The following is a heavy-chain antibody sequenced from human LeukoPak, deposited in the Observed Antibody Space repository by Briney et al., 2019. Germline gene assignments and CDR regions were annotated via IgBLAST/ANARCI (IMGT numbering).Heavy chain of an antibody. Sequence: PSETLSLTCTVSGGSVSSGSYYWSWIRQPPGKGLGWIGYIYYSGSTNYNPSLKSRVTISVDTSKNQFSLKLSSVTAADTAVYYCARAGIAAAGDWDYFDYWGQGTLVTVSS. CDR2: IYYSGST. CDR3: ARAGIAAAGDWDYFDY. D-gene: IGHD6-13*01. V-gene: IGHV4-61*01. J-gene: IGHJ4*02. CDR1: GGSVSSGSYY.